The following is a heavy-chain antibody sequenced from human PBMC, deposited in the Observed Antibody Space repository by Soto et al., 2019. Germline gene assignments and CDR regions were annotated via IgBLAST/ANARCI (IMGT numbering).Heavy chain of an antibody. CDR3: AKGAVAGTPTSYYYYGMDV. Sequence: QVQLLQSGAEVKKPGSSVRVSCEASGGTFRTYAISWVRQAPGQGLEWMGEIIPIFGTVNYAQKFQGRVTITADESPTTVYMGLRSLRSEDTAVYYCAKGAVAGTPTSYYYYGMDVWGQGTTVTVSS. J-gene: IGHJ6*02. CDR1: GGTFRTYA. V-gene: IGHV1-69*01. CDR2: IIPIFGTV. D-gene: IGHD6-19*01.